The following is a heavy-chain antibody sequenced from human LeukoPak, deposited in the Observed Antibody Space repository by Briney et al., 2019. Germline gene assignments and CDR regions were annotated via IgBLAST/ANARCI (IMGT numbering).Heavy chain of an antibody. CDR1: GFTFTNHW. CDR3: ARGEYCSSTSCYTLDY. CDR2: IKQDGSEK. Sequence: GGSLRLSCEASGFTFTNHWMTWVRQTPGKGLEWVANIKQDGSEKNYVDSVKGRFTISRDNAKNSLYLKMNSLRAEDTAVYYCARGEYCSSTSCYTLDYWGQGTLVTVSS. V-gene: IGHV3-7*02. D-gene: IGHD2-2*02. J-gene: IGHJ4*02.